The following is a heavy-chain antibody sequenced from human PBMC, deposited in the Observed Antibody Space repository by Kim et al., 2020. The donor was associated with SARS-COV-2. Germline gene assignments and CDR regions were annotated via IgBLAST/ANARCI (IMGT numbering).Heavy chain of an antibody. CDR3: ARGYYYAPYYFDY. J-gene: IGHJ4*02. D-gene: IGHD3-10*01. Sequence: SNPSLKSRVTISVDTSKTQFSLKLSSVTAADTAVYYCARGYYYAPYYFDYWGQGTLVTVSS. V-gene: IGHV4-59*09.